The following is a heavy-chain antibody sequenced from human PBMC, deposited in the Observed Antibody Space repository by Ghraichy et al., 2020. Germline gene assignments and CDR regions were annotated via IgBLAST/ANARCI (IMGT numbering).Heavy chain of an antibody. Sequence: GGSLRLSCVASGFSFRSYWMTWVRQAPGKGLEWLANIKIDETEKYYVGSVKGRFTISRDNAKNSLYLQMNSLRAEDTALYYCGRGGPDNSNYAVDIWGQGTMVTVSS. CDR1: GFSFRSYW. CDR3: GRGGPDNSNYAVDI. CDR2: IKIDETEK. J-gene: IGHJ3*02. V-gene: IGHV3-7*03. D-gene: IGHD4-11*01.